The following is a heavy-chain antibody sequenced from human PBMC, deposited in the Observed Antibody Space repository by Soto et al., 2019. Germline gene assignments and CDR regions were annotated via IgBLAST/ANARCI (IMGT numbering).Heavy chain of an antibody. CDR1: GFTFSSYA. CDR2: ISGSGGST. CDR3: AKDGDTYYDFWSGYFSGHGLRAFDY. Sequence: EVQLLESGGGLVQPGGSLRLSCAASGFTFSSYAMSWVRQAPGKGLEWVSAISGSGGSTYYADSVKGRFTISRDNSKNTLYLQMNSLRAEDTAVYYCAKDGDTYYDFWSGYFSGHGLRAFDYWGQGTLVTVSS. V-gene: IGHV3-23*01. D-gene: IGHD3-3*01. J-gene: IGHJ4*02.